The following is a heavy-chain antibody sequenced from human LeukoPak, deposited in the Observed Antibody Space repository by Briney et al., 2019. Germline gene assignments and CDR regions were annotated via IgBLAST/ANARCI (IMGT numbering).Heavy chain of an antibody. Sequence: SETLSLTCAVYGGSFSGYDWSWIRQPPAKGLEWIGEIDHSGSTNHNPSLKSRVIISVDTSKNQFSLKLSSVTAADTAVYFCATRQSNGWYDWFDPWGQGTLVTVSS. J-gene: IGHJ5*02. V-gene: IGHV4-34*01. CDR2: IDHSGST. D-gene: IGHD6-19*01. CDR3: ATRQSNGWYDWFDP. CDR1: GGSFSGYD.